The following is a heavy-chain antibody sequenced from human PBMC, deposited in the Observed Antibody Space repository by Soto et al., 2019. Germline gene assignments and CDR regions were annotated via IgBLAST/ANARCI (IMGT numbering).Heavy chain of an antibody. D-gene: IGHD3-3*01. CDR1: GDSITSRNW. Sequence: QVQLQESGPGLVLPSGTLSLTCGVSGDSITSRNWWAWVRQTPGKGLEWIGEMHYDGTTNYNPSLKSRVITSIGTTSNPFSLRLTSLTAADTALYYCATQTISYCLDIWGQGTMVTVSS. CDR3: ATQTISYCLDI. CDR2: MHYDGTT. V-gene: IGHV4-4*02. J-gene: IGHJ6*02.